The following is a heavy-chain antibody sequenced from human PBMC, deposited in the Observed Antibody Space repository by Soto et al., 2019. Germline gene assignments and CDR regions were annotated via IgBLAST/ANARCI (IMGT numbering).Heavy chain of an antibody. V-gene: IGHV3-48*04. Sequence: PGGSLRLSCAASGFTFGGYSMNWVRQAPGKGLEWISYISSLSSLRYYAESVEGRFIISRDNAKNSLFLQINSLRGDDTAIYYCVRSGDNYNLLDYWGQGTPVTVSS. CDR2: ISSLSSLR. CDR1: GFTFGGYS. D-gene: IGHD1-1*01. J-gene: IGHJ4*02. CDR3: VRSGDNYNLLDY.